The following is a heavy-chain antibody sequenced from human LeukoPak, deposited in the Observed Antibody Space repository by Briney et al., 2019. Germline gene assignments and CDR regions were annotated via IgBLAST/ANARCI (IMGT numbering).Heavy chain of an antibody. CDR3: VSFGVVPPR. Sequence: GGSLRLSCAASGFTFSSYWMHWVRQAPGKGLVWVSRINSDGSSTSYADSVKGRFTISRDNAKNTLYLQMNSLRADDTAVYYCVSFGVVPPRWGQGTLVTVSS. CDR1: GFTFSSYW. J-gene: IGHJ4*02. V-gene: IGHV3-74*01. D-gene: IGHD3-3*01. CDR2: INSDGSST.